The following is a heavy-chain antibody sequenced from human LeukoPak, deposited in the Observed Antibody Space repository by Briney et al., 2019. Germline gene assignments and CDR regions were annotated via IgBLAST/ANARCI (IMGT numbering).Heavy chain of an antibody. D-gene: IGHD2-2*01. CDR1: GFTFSNYG. V-gene: IGHV3-30*18. CDR3: ANNAIEYQLLYVDY. Sequence: SLRLSCAASGFTFSNYGMHWVRQAPGKGLEWVAVISYDGSNKYYADSVKGRFTISRDNSKNTLYLQMNSLRAEDTAVYYCANNAIEYQLLYVDYWGQGTLVTVSS. J-gene: IGHJ4*02. CDR2: ISYDGSNK.